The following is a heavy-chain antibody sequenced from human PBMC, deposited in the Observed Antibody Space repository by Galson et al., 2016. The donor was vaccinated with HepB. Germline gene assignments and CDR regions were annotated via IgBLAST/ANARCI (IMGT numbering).Heavy chain of an antibody. D-gene: IGHD3-3*01. CDR1: GYTFTSYY. CDR3: ARGRGYDFWSGYSRNDAFDI. J-gene: IGHJ3*02. CDR2: INPSGGST. V-gene: IGHV1-46*01. Sequence: SVKVSCKASGYTFTSYYMHWVRQAPGQGLEWMGEINPSGGSTTYAQKFQGRVTMTRDTSTSTIYMELSSLRSEDTAVYYCARGRGYDFWSGYSRNDAFDIWGQGTMVTVSS.